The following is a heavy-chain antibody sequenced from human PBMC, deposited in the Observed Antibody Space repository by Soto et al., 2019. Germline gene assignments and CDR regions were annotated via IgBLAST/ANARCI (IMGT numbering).Heavy chain of an antibody. CDR1: GDSVPSSSVA. V-gene: IGHV6-1*01. CDR2: TYYRSRWYS. D-gene: IGHD2-15*01. Sequence: SQTLSLTCVISGDSVPSSSVAWNWVRQSPSRGLEWLGRTYYRSRWYSDFAVSVRGRIVINADTSKNQFSLQLNSVTPEDTAVYFCARSEEDSDYYYYGLDVWGQGTTVTVT. CDR3: ARSEEDSDYYYYGLDV. J-gene: IGHJ6*02.